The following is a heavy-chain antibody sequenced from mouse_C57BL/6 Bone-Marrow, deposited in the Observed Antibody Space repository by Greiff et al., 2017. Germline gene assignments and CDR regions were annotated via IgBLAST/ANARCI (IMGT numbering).Heavy chain of an antibody. Sequence: QVQLQQPGAELVRPGTSVKLSCKASGYTFTSYWMHWLKQRPGQGLEWIGVIDPSDSYTNYNQKFKGKATLTVDTSSSTAYMQLSSLTSEDSAVYYCARYGYWGQGTTLTVSS. CDR3: ARYGY. V-gene: IGHV1-59*01. CDR2: IDPSDSYT. CDR1: GYTFTSYW. J-gene: IGHJ2*01. D-gene: IGHD1-1*02.